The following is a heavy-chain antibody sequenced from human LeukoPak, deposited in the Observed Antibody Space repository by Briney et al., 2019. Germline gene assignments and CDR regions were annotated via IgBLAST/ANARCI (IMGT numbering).Heavy chain of an antibody. Sequence: PGGSLRLSCAASGFTFSYHPMHWVRQAPGKGLEWVAVISFDGITKYYADSVKGRFTISRDNSKDTLYLQMNSLRAEDTAVYYCAGSPRDGYNYFDSWGQGTLVTVSS. D-gene: IGHD5-24*01. CDR1: GFTFSYHP. V-gene: IGHV3-30*04. CDR3: AGSPRDGYNYFDS. CDR2: ISFDGITK. J-gene: IGHJ4*02.